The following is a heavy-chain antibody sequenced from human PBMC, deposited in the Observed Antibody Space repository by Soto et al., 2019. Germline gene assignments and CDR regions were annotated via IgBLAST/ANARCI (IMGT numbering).Heavy chain of an antibody. J-gene: IGHJ5*02. CDR1: GGSISSSNW. D-gene: IGHD2-15*01. CDR2: IYHSGST. Sequence: SETLSLTCAVAGGSISSSNWWSWVRQPPGKGLEWIGEIYHSGSTNYNPSLKSRVTISVYKSKNQFSLKLSSVTAADTAVYYCASFGLGSPNWFDPWGKGTLVTVSS. CDR3: ASFGLGSPNWFDP. V-gene: IGHV4-4*02.